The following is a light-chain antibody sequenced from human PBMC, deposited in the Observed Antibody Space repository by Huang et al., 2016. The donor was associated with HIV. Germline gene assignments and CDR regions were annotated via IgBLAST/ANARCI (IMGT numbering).Light chain of an antibody. Sequence: DIQMTQSPPSLSASVGDSVTIACRASQNVNTYLNWYQQKPGQAPRLLIFAASSLRSGVPSRFSGSGSGTEFTLTISSLQLEDFATYYCQQRFSTTITFGQGTRLDIK. V-gene: IGKV1-39*01. J-gene: IGKJ5*01. CDR2: AAS. CDR3: QQRFSTTIT. CDR1: QNVNTY.